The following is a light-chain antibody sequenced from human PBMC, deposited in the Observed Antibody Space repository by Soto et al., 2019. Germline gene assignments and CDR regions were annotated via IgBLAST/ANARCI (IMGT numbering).Light chain of an antibody. V-gene: IGLV2-14*01. CDR2: DVS. Sequence: QSALTQPASVSGSPGQSITISCTGTSSDVGGYDYVSWYQQHPGKAPKLMIYDVSNRPSGVSNRFSGSKSGNTASLTISGIKAEDEDGYYCSSSTSSSTYVLGAGTKVTVL. J-gene: IGLJ1*01. CDR3: SSSTSSSTYV. CDR1: SSDVGGYDY.